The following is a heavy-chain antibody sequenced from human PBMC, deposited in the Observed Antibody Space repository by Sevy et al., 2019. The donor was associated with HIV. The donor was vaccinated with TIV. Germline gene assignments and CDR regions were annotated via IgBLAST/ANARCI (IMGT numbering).Heavy chain of an antibody. CDR2: ISFDGGNT. Sequence: GGSLRLSCVASGFSLSDYAMHWVRQGPDKGLAWVAVISFDGGNTYYSDAVEGRFTISRDNSKNTGFLQLNSLSPDDTALYYCARGPYNSGLRFDFWGQGTLVTVSS. J-gene: IGHJ4*02. D-gene: IGHD5-12*01. CDR3: ARGPYNSGLRFDF. CDR1: GFSLSDYA. V-gene: IGHV3-30-3*01.